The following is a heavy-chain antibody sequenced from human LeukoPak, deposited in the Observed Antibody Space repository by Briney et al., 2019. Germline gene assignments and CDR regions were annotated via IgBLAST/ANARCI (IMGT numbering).Heavy chain of an antibody. CDR1: GFTFSSNW. Sequence: PGGSLRLSCAASGFTFSSNWMHWVRQAPGKGLVWVSRVNPDGSSTAYADSVKGRFTISRDNAKNTLYLQMNSLRAEDTAVYYCAKGLVAVAGREVYFDYWGQGTLVTVSS. J-gene: IGHJ4*02. V-gene: IGHV3-74*01. CDR3: AKGLVAVAGREVYFDY. CDR2: VNPDGSST. D-gene: IGHD6-19*01.